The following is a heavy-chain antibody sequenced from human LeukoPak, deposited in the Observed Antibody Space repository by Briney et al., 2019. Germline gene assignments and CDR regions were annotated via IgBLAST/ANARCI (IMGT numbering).Heavy chain of an antibody. D-gene: IGHD4-17*01. CDR1: GGSISSYY. Sequence: SETLSLTCTVSGGSISSYYWSWIRQPPGKGLEWIGYIYYSGSTNYNPSLKSRVTISVDTSKNQFSLNLTSVTAADTAVYYCARQPTVTTKCYFDYWGQGTLVTVSS. J-gene: IGHJ4*02. CDR3: ARQPTVTTKCYFDY. V-gene: IGHV4-59*01. CDR2: IYYSGST.